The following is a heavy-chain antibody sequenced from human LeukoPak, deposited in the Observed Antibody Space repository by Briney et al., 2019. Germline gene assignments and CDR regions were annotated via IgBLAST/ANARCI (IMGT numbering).Heavy chain of an antibody. Sequence: GGSLRLSCAASGFTFSSYSMNWVRQAPGKGLEWVSSISSSSSYIYYADSVKGRFTISRDNAKNSLYLQMNSLRSEDTAVYYCARDSLSVEYSGDYYYGMDVWGQGTTVTVSS. CDR1: GFTFSSYS. D-gene: IGHD2/OR15-2a*01. V-gene: IGHV3-21*04. J-gene: IGHJ6*02. CDR2: ISSSSSYI. CDR3: ARDSLSVEYSGDYYYGMDV.